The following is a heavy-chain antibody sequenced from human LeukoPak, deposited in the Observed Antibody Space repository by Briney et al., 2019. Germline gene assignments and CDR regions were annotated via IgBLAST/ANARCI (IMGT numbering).Heavy chain of an antibody. D-gene: IGHD6-6*01. CDR2: IRYDGSNK. V-gene: IGHV3-30*02. Sequence: GGSLRLSCAASGFTFSSYGMHWVRQAPGKGLEWVTFIRYDGSNKYYADSVKGRFTISRNNSKNTLYLQMNSLRAEDTAVYYCAKDMRDYSTSTDAFDIWGQGTMVTVSS. J-gene: IGHJ3*02. CDR3: AKDMRDYSTSTDAFDI. CDR1: GFTFSSYG.